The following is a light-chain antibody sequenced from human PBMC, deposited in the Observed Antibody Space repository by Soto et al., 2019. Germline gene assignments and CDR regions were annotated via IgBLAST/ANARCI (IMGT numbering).Light chain of an antibody. CDR2: DVS. CDR1: SSDVGGYNY. J-gene: IGLJ2*01. CDR3: SSYTSSSTLV. Sequence: QSALTQPASVSGSPGQSGTISCSGTSSDVGGYNYVSWYQQHPGKSPKLMIYDVSNRPSGVSNRFSGSKSGNTASLTISGLQAEDEADYYCSSYTSSSTLVFGGGTKLTVL. V-gene: IGLV2-14*03.